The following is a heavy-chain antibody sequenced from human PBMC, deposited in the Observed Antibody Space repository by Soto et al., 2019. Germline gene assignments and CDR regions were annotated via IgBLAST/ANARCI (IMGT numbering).Heavy chain of an antibody. J-gene: IGHJ3*02. CDR2: INPSGGST. CDR3: TRLSYFDSSGYSLDAFDI. V-gene: IGHV1-46*03. Sequence: GASGKVSCKASGYSFTNYDMHWVRQAPGQGLEWMGIINPSGGSTNYAQKFQGRVTMTRDTSTSTLCIELSSLRSEDTAVYYCTRLSYFDSSGYSLDAFDIWG. D-gene: IGHD3-22*01. CDR1: GYSFTNYD.